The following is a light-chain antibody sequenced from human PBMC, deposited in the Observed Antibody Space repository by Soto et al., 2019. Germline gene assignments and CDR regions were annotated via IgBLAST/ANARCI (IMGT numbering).Light chain of an antibody. CDR2: LGS. Sequence: EIVMTQSPLSLPVTPGEPASISCRSSQSLLDSNGNMYLDWYLQKPGQSPQLLIFLGSNRASGVPDRFSGSGSGSYFTLRISRVEAEDVGVYYCMQCLRTPWMLGQGTKVEIK. CDR3: MQCLRTPWM. V-gene: IGKV2-28*01. J-gene: IGKJ1*01. CDR1: QSLLDSNGNMY.